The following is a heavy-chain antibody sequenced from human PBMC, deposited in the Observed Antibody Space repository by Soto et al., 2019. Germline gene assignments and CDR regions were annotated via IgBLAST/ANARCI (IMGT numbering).Heavy chain of an antibody. Sequence: GGSLRLSCAASGFTFSNAWMSWVRQAPGKGLERDGRIKSKTDGGTTDYAAPVKGRFTISRDDSKNTLYLQMNSLKTEDTAVYYCTTDLGNDSSGYYFRGAFDIWGQGTMVTVSS. CDR2: IKSKTDGGTT. CDR1: GFTFSNAW. D-gene: IGHD3-22*01. V-gene: IGHV3-15*01. J-gene: IGHJ3*02. CDR3: TTDLGNDSSGYYFRGAFDI.